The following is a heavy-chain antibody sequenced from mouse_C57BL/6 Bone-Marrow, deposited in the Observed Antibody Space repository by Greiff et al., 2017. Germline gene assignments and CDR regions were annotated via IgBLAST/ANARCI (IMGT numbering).Heavy chain of an antibody. Sequence: VMLVESGPELVKPGASVKISCKASGYAFSSSWMNWVKQRPGTGLEWIGRIYPGDGDNNYNGTFKGKATLTADKSSRTAYMQLSSLASEDSAVYCCARLGLRPDWGQGTLVTVSA. D-gene: IGHD1-1*01. J-gene: IGHJ3*01. CDR2: IYPGDGDN. CDR3: ARLGLRPD. CDR1: GYAFSSSW. V-gene: IGHV1-82*01.